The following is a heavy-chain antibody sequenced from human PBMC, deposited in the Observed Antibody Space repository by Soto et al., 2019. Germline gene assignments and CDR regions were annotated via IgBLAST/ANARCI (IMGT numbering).Heavy chain of an antibody. CDR2: ISSDGSST. Sequence: EVQLEESGGGLVQPGGSVRLSCAASGFIFTNYWMHWVRQAPGKGLVWVSRISSDGSSTNNAESVRGRFTISRDNSKNSVYLQVSSLRAEETAVYYCASGMRGLYANDFWGQGTQVTVSA. V-gene: IGHV3-74*01. CDR3: ASGMRGLYANDF. D-gene: IGHD1-26*01. CDR1: GFIFTNYW. J-gene: IGHJ4*02.